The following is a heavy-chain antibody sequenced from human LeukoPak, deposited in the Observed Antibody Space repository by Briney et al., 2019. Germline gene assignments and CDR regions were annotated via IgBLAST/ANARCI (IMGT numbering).Heavy chain of an antibody. CDR2: IKKDGSEK. D-gene: IGHD2-21*02. CDR3: ARDGGGGGDCYYDY. J-gene: IGHJ4*02. V-gene: IGHV3-7*01. CDR1: GFTFSSYW. Sequence: GGSLRLSCAASGFTFSSYWMSWVRQAPGKGLEWVANIKKDGSEKYYVDSVKGRFTISRDNAKNSLYLQMNSLRAEDTAVYYCARDGGGGGDCYYDYWGQGTLATVSS.